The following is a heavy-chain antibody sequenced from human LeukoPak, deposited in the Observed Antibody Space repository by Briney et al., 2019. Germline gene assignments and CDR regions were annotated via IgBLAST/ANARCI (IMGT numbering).Heavy chain of an antibody. D-gene: IGHD4-17*01. CDR3: ARGMTTVTPLDY. J-gene: IGHJ4*02. CDR2: INHSGST. V-gene: IGHV4-34*01. CDR1: GGSFSGYY. Sequence: SETLSLTCAVYGGSFSGYYWSWIRQPPGKGLEWIGEINHSGSTNYNPSLKSRVTISVDTSKNQFSLKLSSATAADTAVYYCARGMTTVTPLDYWGQGTLVTVSS.